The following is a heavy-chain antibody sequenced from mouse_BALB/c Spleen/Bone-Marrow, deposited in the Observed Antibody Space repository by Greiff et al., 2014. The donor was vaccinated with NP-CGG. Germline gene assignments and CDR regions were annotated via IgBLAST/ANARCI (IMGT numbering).Heavy chain of an antibody. D-gene: IGHD2-3*01. Sequence: QVQLQQSGPELVKPGASVKISCKASGYAFSSSWMNWVKQRPGQGLEWIGRIFPGDGDTYYNGKFKGKATLTADKSSSTAYMQLSGLTSVDSAVYFCARSDGYRAMDYWGQGTSVTVSS. CDR1: GYAFSSSW. CDR2: IFPGDGDT. J-gene: IGHJ4*01. CDR3: ARSDGYRAMDY. V-gene: IGHV1-82*01.